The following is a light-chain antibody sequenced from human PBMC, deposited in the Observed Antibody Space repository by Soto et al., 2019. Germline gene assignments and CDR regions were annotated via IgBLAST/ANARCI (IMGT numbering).Light chain of an antibody. Sequence: QLVLTQSPSASASLGASVKLTCTLDSGHSNYAIAWHQQKPEKGPRFLMKVNTDGSHSRGAGVPDRFSGSSSGTERHLTISSLQSEDEADYYCQTYYSGSWVFGGGTKLTVL. CDR3: QTYYSGSWV. CDR2: VNTDGSH. V-gene: IGLV4-69*02. CDR1: SGHSNYA. J-gene: IGLJ3*02.